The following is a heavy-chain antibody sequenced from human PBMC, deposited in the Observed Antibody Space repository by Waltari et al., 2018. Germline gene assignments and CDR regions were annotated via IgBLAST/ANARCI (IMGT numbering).Heavy chain of an antibody. Sequence: VQLLESGGGLVQSGGSLRLSCAASGLTFRSYAMNWVRQAPGEGVEWVSVISGSGGSTDYADSVKGRFTISRDNSKNTLYLQMNNLRVEDTAVYYCASSLYGDYTQIWGRVFDYWGQGTLVTVSS. J-gene: IGHJ4*02. CDR3: ASSLYGDYTQIWGRVFDY. CDR1: GLTFRSYA. CDR2: ISGSGGST. V-gene: IGHV3-23*01. D-gene: IGHD4-17*01.